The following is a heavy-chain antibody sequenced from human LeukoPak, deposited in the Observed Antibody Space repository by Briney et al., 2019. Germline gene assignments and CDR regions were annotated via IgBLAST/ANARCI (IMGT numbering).Heavy chain of an antibody. CDR1: GFTVSSNY. J-gene: IGHJ4*02. D-gene: IGHD2-15*01. CDR2: INGGGGNT. V-gene: IGHV3-53*01. Sequence: GGSLRLSCAASGFTVSSNYMSWVRQAPGKGLEWVSGINGGGGNTYYADSVKGRFTISRDNSKNTLYLQMNSLRAEDTAVYFCARLVLMWYHLDYWGQGTQVTVSS. CDR3: ARLVLMWYHLDY.